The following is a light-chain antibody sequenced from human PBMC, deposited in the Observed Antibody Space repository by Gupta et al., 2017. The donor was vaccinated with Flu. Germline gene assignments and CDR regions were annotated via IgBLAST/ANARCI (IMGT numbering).Light chain of an antibody. J-gene: IGKJ1*01. Sequence: DIKMTQSPSSLSASVGDRVTITCRASQSISSYLNWYQQKPGKAPKLLIYAASRLQSGVPSRFSGSGSGTDFTLTISSRQPEDFANYYCQQRDSTPWTFGQGTKVEIK. CDR3: QQRDSTPWT. CDR2: AAS. V-gene: IGKV1-39*01. CDR1: QSISSY.